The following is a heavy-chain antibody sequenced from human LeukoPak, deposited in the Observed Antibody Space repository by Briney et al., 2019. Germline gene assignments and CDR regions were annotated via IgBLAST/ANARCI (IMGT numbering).Heavy chain of an antibody. J-gene: IGHJ1*01. V-gene: IGHV1-69*01. CDR3: ASNAVLGVIIQYFQH. D-gene: IGHD3-10*02. Sequence: APLKVSSKASVGTFTSYAISWVRQAPGQGLEWMGGIINLFGTANYARKFQSRITLTADESTRTAYMELSSLRSEDTAFYYCASNAVLGVIIQYFQHWGQGTLVTVSA. CDR1: VGTFTSYA. CDR2: IINLFGTA.